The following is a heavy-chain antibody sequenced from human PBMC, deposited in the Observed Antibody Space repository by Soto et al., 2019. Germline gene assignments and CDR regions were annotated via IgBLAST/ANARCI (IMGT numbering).Heavy chain of an antibody. V-gene: IGHV2-5*02. CDR2: IYWDDDK. Sequence: QITLKESGPTLVKPTQTLTLTCTFSGFSLSTSGVGVGWIRQPPGKALEWLALIYWDDDKRYSPSLKSRLTIPKSTYKNLSVPTMTNMDPVDTDTYYCAHYNTIRSAQLVRSFDYWGQGTLVTVSS. J-gene: IGHJ4*02. CDR1: GFSLSTSGVG. CDR3: AHYNTIRSAQLVRSFDY. D-gene: IGHD6-13*01.